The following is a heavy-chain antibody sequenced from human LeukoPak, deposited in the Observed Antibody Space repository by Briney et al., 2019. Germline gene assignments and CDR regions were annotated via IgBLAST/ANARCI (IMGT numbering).Heavy chain of an antibody. CDR1: GFTVSSNY. V-gene: IGHV3-53*01. D-gene: IGHD6-19*01. CDR2: IYSGGST. CDR3: ARGRIAVAGPFDY. J-gene: IGHJ4*02. Sequence: GGSLRLSCAASGFTVSSNYMNWVSQAPGEGLEWVSVIYSGGSTYYADSVKGRFTISRDNSKNTLYLQMNSPRAEDTAVYYCARGRIAVAGPFDYWGQGTLVTVSS.